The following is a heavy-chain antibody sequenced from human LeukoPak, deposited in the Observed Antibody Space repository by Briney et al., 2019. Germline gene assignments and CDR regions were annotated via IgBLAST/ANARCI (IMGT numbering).Heavy chain of an antibody. J-gene: IGHJ4*02. CDR2: IDYSGSA. CDR3: ARGRRGYSYEIDY. CDR1: GGSISTFY. Sequence: SETLSLTCTVSGGSISTFYWSWIRQPPGKGLEWIGYIDYSGSANYNPSLKSRVIISVDTSNNQFSLKLSSVTAADTAVYYCARGRRGYSYEIDYWGQGTLVTVSS. V-gene: IGHV4-59*01. D-gene: IGHD5-18*01.